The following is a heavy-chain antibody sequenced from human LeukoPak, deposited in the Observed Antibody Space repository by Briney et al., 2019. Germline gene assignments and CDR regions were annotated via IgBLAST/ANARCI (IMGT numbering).Heavy chain of an antibody. CDR3: ARAYVDIVATILVHYYYGMDV. V-gene: IGHV3-21*01. Sequence: SGGSLRLSCAASGFTFSSYSMNWVRQAPGKGLEWVSSISSSSSYIYYADSVKGRFTISRDNAKNSLYLQMNSLRAEDTAVYYCARAYVDIVATILVHYYYGMDVWGQGTTVTVSS. J-gene: IGHJ6*02. CDR1: GFTFSSYS. D-gene: IGHD5-12*01. CDR2: ISSSSSYI.